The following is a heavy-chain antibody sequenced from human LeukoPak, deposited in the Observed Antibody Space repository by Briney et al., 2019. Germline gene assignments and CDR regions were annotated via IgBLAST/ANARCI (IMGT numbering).Heavy chain of an antibody. CDR3: AREDIVVVPAAKKDYYYYGMDV. D-gene: IGHD2-2*01. V-gene: IGHV1-69*13. J-gene: IGHJ6*02. Sequence: SVKVSCKASGGTFSSYAISWVRQAPGQGLEWMGGIIPIFGTANYAQKFQGRVTITADESTSTAYMDLSSLRSEDAAVYYCAREDIVVVPAAKKDYYYYGMDVWGQGTTVTVSS. CDR1: GGTFSSYA. CDR2: IIPIFGTA.